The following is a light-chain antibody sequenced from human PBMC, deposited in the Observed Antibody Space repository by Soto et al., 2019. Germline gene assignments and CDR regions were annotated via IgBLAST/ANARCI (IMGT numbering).Light chain of an antibody. Sequence: SYELTQPPSVSVSPGQTASITCSGDKLGDKYACWYQQKPGQSPVLVIYQDSKRPSGIPERFSGSNSGNTATLTISGTQAMDEADYYCQAWDSSTAPRVFGGGTKVTVL. V-gene: IGLV3-1*01. J-gene: IGLJ2*01. CDR2: QDS. CDR1: KLGDKY. CDR3: QAWDSSTAPRV.